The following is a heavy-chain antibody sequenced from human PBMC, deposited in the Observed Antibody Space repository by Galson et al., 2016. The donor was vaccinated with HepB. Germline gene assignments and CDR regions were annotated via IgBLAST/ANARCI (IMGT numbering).Heavy chain of an antibody. V-gene: IGHV1-69*13. Sequence: SVKVSCKASGDTFNSFVIHWVRQAPGQGLEWMGRIIPVFGTTNYTQKLQGRVTFSADESTTTVYMELSSLRSDDTAIYYCARDRRGILTARGLFDPWGQGTLVTVSS. CDR1: GDTFNSFV. D-gene: IGHD3-10*01. J-gene: IGHJ5*02. CDR3: ARDRRGILTARGLFDP. CDR2: IIPVFGTT.